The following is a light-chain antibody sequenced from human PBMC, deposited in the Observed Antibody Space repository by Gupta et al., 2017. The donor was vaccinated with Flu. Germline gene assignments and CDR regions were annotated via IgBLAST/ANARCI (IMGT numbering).Light chain of an antibody. CDR2: DAS. Sequence: EIVLTQSPATLSLSPGERATLSCRASQSVSSYLAWYQQKPGQAPRLLIYDASNRDTDIPARFSGSGYGTDFTLTISSREPEDFAVYYCQQRSNWPPITFGQGTLMEIK. CDR3: QQRSNWPPIT. J-gene: IGKJ5*01. V-gene: IGKV3-11*01. CDR1: QSVSSY.